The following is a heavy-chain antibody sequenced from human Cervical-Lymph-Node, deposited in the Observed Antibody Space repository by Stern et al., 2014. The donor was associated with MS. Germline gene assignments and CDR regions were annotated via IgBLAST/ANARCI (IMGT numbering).Heavy chain of an antibody. V-gene: IGHV4-30-2*01. CDR3: ARGHCSGGTCYFDS. Sequence: QLQLQNSDSRLVKPSQTLSLTCAVSGGSVGSGGYSWNWIRQPAGKGLEWIGNIYFTGPTYNTPSFQSRVPISVDRSKSQFYLNLSSLTAADTAVYYCARGHCSGGTCYFDSWGQGTLVTVSS. D-gene: IGHD2-15*01. CDR2: IYFTGPT. CDR1: GGSVGSGGYS. J-gene: IGHJ4*01.